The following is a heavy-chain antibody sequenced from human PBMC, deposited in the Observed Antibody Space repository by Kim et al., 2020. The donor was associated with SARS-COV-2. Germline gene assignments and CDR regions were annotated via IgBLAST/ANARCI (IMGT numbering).Heavy chain of an antibody. CDR2: INTDTGNP. CDR1: GYTFTKYT. J-gene: IGHJ4*02. D-gene: IGHD3-16*02. CDR3: ASVIWGSYRYTDS. V-gene: IGHV7-4-1*02. Sequence: ASVKVSCKPSGYTFTKYTINWVRQAPGQGLEWMGWINTDTGNPTYAQGFTGRFVFSLDTSVSTAYLQINSLKAEDTALYYCASVIWGSYRYTDSWGQGTLVTVSS.